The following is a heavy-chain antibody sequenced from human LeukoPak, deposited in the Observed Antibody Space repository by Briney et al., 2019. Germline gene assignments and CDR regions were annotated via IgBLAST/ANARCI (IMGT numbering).Heavy chain of an antibody. J-gene: IGHJ4*02. V-gene: IGHV1-46*01. Sequence: ASVKVSCKSSGYTFTNYHMHWVRLAPGQGLEWMGIINHNGGSTSYAQRFQGRVTMTRDTSTSTVYMDLSSLRSEDTAVYYCARDYGVADYYFDYWGQGTLVTVSS. CDR3: ARDYGVADYYFDY. CDR2: INHNGGST. D-gene: IGHD6-13*01. CDR1: GYTFTNYH.